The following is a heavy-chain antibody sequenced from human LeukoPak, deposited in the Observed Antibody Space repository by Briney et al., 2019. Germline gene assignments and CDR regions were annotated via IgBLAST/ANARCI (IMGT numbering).Heavy chain of an antibody. J-gene: IGHJ4*02. CDR3: ARIRYCGGISCYYIDY. D-gene: IGHD2-2*01. CDR2: INPDSGST. V-gene: IGHV1-2*02. Sequence: ASVKVSCEASGYTFTAFYLHWVRQSPTHGLEWLGYINPDSGSTKYAQIFQGRVTMTRDTSISTAYMELSRLRSDDTAFYYCARIRYCGGISCYYIDYWGQGTLVTVSA. CDR1: GYTFTAFY.